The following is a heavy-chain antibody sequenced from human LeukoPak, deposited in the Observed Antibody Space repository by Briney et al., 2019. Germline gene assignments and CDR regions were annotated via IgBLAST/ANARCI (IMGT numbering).Heavy chain of an antibody. Sequence: GGSLRLSCAASGFTFSSYSMNWVRQAPGKGLEWVSSISSSSSYIYYADSVKGRFTISRDNAKNSLYLQMNSLRAEDTAVYYCAREVGKESPPWYGYFDLWGRGTLVTVSS. CDR2: ISSSSSYI. V-gene: IGHV3-21*01. CDR1: GFTFSSYS. CDR3: AREVGKESPPWYGYFDL. D-gene: IGHD2/OR15-2a*01. J-gene: IGHJ2*01.